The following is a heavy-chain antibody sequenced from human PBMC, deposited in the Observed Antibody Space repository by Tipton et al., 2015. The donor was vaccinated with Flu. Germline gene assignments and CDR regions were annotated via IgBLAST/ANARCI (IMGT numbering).Heavy chain of an antibody. CDR3: ARDTGGYCSGSSCLPRFDY. CDR2: IYGGGTT. J-gene: IGHJ4*02. CDR1: GFTFSSYA. D-gene: IGHD2-15*01. V-gene: IGHV3-53*01. Sequence: SLRLSCVASGFTFSSYAMSWVRQVPGKGLEWVSVIYGGGTTDYADPVKGRFTISRDNSKNTVYLLMNSLRVEDTAVYYCARDTGGYCSGSSCLPRFDYWGQGTLVTVAS.